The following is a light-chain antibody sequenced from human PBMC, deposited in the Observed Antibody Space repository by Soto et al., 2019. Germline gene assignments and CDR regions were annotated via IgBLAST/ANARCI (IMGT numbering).Light chain of an antibody. V-gene: IGKV3-20*01. CDR1: QSVSSNY. CDR2: GAS. J-gene: IGKJ3*01. Sequence: EIVLTQSPGTLSVSPGERVTLSCRASQSVSSNYLAWYQQRPGQAPRLLIFGASYRATCIPDRFSGSGSGTDFTLTRHRLEPEDFAVYYCQQYSNSPPEFTFGPGTKVDSK. CDR3: QQYSNSPPEFT.